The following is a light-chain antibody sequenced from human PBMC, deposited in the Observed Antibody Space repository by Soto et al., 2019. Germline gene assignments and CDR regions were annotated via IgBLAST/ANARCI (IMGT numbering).Light chain of an antibody. CDR3: QQYGSTPPYT. V-gene: IGKV3-20*01. CDR2: AAS. CDR1: RSFASSH. Sequence: DMVLTQSPGTLSLSPGERATLSCRASRSFASSHLGWYQQKPGQAPGLLLYAASKRATGIPDRFSGSGSGTDFTLTINRLEPEDSAVYYCQQYGSTPPYTVGQGTKVDTK. J-gene: IGKJ2*01.